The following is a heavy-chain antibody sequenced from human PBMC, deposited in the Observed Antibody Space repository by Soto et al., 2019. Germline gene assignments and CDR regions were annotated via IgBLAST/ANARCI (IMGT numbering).Heavy chain of an antibody. CDR1: GFTFSSYE. CDR2: IGSSGNII. D-gene: IGHD2-21*01. Sequence: GGSLRLSCAASGFTFSSYEMNWVRQTPGKGLEWVSYIGSSGNIIHYADSVKGRFTISRDNSKNTLYLQMNSLRAEDTAVYYCAKVRGDGYNFFDYWGQGPLVTVSS. V-gene: IGHV3-48*03. CDR3: AKVRGDGYNFFDY. J-gene: IGHJ4*02.